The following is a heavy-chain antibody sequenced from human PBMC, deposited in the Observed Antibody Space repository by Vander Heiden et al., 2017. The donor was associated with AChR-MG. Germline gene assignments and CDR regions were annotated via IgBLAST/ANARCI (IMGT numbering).Heavy chain of an antibody. CDR3: ARGATRYYYMDV. J-gene: IGHJ6*03. V-gene: IGHV3-33*01. CDR2: IWYDGSNK. Sequence: VQLVESGGGVVQPRTSVRLSCAAAGFTFSSYGMQWVSQAPGKGLEWVAVIWYDGSNKYYADSVKGRFTISRDNSKNTLYLQMNSLRAEDTAVYYCARGATRYYYMDVWGKGTTVTVSS. CDR1: GFTFSSYG. D-gene: IGHD2-15*01.